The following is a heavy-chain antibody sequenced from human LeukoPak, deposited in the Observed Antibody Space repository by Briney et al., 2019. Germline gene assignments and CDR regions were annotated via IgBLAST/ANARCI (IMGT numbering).Heavy chain of an antibody. CDR1: GGPISTYY. Sequence: SETLSLTCSVSGGPISTYYWNWIRQPPGKGLEWIGYIHYRRSTKYNPSLKSRVTISVDTSKTQFPLKLTSVTAADTAVYYCARDTGYSSTWYNYYGMDVWGQGTTVTVSS. CDR2: IHYRRST. V-gene: IGHV4-59*01. CDR3: ARDTGYSSTWYNYYGMDV. D-gene: IGHD2-2*01. J-gene: IGHJ6*02.